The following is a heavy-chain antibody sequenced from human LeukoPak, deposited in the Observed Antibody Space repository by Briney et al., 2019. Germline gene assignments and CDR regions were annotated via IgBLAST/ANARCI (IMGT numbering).Heavy chain of an antibody. CDR2: IYYSGST. CDR3: ARRRGGSGNYYMDV. J-gene: IGHJ6*03. CDR1: GGSISSSSYY. D-gene: IGHD3-10*01. V-gene: IGHV4-39*01. Sequence: SGTLSLTCTVSGGSISSSSYYWGSIRQPPGKGLEWIGSIYYSGSTYYNPSLKSRVTISVDTSKNQFSLKLSSVIAADTAVYYCARRRGGSGNYYMDVWGKGTTVTVSS.